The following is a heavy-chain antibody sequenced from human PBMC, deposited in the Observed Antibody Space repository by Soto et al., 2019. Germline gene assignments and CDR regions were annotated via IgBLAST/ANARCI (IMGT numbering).Heavy chain of an antibody. J-gene: IGHJ6*02. CDR3: ARHVFTTVVRGFVIKHEYYSGTDV. CDR2: IHHSGTT. V-gene: IGHV4-39*01. CDR1: GASISSSSYS. D-gene: IGHD3-10*01. Sequence: SETLSLTCTVSGASISSSSYSWGWIRQSPGRGLEWIGNIHHSGTTYYNPSLKSRVTISVDTSRAQFSLKLSSVTAADSAVYYCARHVFTTVVRGFVIKHEYYSGTDVWGQGTTVT.